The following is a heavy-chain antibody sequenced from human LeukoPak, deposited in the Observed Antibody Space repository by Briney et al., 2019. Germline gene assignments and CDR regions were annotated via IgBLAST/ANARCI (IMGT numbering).Heavy chain of an antibody. CDR1: GYTFTTYG. Sequence: ASVKVSCKASGYTFTTYGISWVRQAPGQGLEWMGWISAYKGNTNYAQKLQGRVTMTTETSTSTAYMELRSLRSDDTAVYYCARGIIGYYFDYWGQGTLVTVSS. D-gene: IGHD2-15*01. V-gene: IGHV1-18*01. CDR3: ARGIIGYYFDY. J-gene: IGHJ4*02. CDR2: ISAYKGNT.